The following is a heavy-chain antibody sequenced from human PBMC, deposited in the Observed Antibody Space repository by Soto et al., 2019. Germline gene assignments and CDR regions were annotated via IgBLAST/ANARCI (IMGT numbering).Heavy chain of an antibody. J-gene: IGHJ3*02. CDR1: GFSLSTSGVG. Sequence: QITLKESGPTLVKPTQTLTLTCTFSGFSLSTSGVGVGWIRQPPGKALEWIALIYWDDDKRYSPSLKSRLTITKDTSKNQVVLTMTNMDPVDTATYYCAHSRTNRNDVRDAFDIWGQGTMVTVSS. CDR3: AHSRTNRNDVRDAFDI. CDR2: IYWDDDK. V-gene: IGHV2-5*02. D-gene: IGHD1-20*01.